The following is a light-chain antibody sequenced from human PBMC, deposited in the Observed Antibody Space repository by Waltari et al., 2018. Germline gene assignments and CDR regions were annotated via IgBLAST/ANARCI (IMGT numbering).Light chain of an antibody. J-gene: IGKJ4*01. V-gene: IGKV4-1*01. CDR1: ESVLYSSNNKNH. CDR2: WAS. Sequence: DIVMTQSPESLAVSLGESATASCKTSESVLYSSNNKNHFAWYQQKPGQPPRLLLYWASTRESGVPDRFIGSGSETDFTLTVTSLQAEDVAVYYCQQYYNTPLTFGGGTKVEVK. CDR3: QQYYNTPLT.